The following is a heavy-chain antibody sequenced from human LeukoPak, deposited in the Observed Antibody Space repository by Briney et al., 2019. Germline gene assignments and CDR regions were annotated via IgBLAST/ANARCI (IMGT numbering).Heavy chain of an antibody. D-gene: IGHD3-10*01. CDR1: GFNFDSYW. Sequence: GGSLRLSCAASGFNFDSYWMSWVRQAPGKGLECVANIKQDGSEIYFVDSVKGRFTISKDNAKSSLYLQMNSLRGEDTAVYYCARARYGSGGYFFDFWGQGTLVTVSS. V-gene: IGHV3-7*04. CDR2: IKQDGSEI. J-gene: IGHJ4*02. CDR3: ARARYGSGGYFFDF.